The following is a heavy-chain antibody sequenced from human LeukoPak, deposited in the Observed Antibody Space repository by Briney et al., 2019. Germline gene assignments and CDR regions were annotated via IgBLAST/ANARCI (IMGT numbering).Heavy chain of an antibody. D-gene: IGHD6-6*01. J-gene: IGHJ4*02. V-gene: IGHV4-59*01. CDR2: VYFSGST. CDR1: GGSFSGYY. Sequence: SETLSLTCAVYGGSFSGYYWSWIRQPPGKGLEWIGYVYFSGSTDYNPSLKSRVTMSVVTSKNQFSLRLSSVTAADTAVYYCARVRGSSSRLFDYWGQGTLVTVSS. CDR3: ARVRGSSSRLFDY.